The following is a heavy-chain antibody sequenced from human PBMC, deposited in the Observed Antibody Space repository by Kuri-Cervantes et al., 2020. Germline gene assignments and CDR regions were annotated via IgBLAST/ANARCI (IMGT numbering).Heavy chain of an antibody. CDR2: IYYAGST. V-gene: IGHV4-39*07. J-gene: IGHJ5*02. Sequence: GSLRLSCTVSGGSISNNNYYWGWIRQPPGKGLDWIATIYYAGSTYYSPSLEGRVTISVDTSKNQFSLRLSSVTAADTAVYYCARENGSGSYTRYLIDPWGQGTLVTVSS. CDR3: ARENGSGSYTRYLIDP. CDR1: GGSISNNNYY. D-gene: IGHD3-10*01.